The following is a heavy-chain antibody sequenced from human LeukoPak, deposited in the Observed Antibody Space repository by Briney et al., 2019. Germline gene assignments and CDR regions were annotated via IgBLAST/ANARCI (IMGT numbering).Heavy chain of an antibody. CDR3: ARPTSGSYDY. CDR2: IRGSGTSA. Sequence: GGSLRLSCAGSGFTFSSYGMSWVRQAPGKGLEWVSCIRGSGTSAYYADSVKGRFTISRDNSKNTLYLQMNSLRAEDTAVYYCARPTSGSYDYRGQGTLVTVSS. V-gene: IGHV3-23*01. CDR1: GFTFSSYG. D-gene: IGHD1-26*01. J-gene: IGHJ4*02.